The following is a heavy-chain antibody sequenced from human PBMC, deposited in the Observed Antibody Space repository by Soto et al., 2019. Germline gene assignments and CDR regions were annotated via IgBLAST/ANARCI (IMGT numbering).Heavy chain of an antibody. CDR1: GVSISNYY. J-gene: IGHJ3*02. D-gene: IGHD1-1*01. CDR3: ASRDWNDAFDI. V-gene: IGHV4-59*01. CDR2: IFYSGNT. Sequence: QVQLQESGPGLVKPSETLSLTCTVSGVSISNYYWSWIRQPPGKGLEWIGHIFYSGNTNYNPSLTSRVTISLDTSKNHFSLKLNSVSAADTAVYYCASRDWNDAFDIGGQGTMVTVSS.